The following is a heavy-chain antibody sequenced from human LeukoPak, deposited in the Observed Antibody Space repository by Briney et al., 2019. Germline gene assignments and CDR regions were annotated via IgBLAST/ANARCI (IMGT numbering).Heavy chain of an antibody. Sequence: SETLSLTCTVSGGSISSYYWSWIRPPAGEGLEWIGRIYTSGSTNYNPSLKSRVTMSVDTSKNQFSLKLSSVTAADTAVYYCARVGGYSYGNKLFDYWGQGTLVTVSS. V-gene: IGHV4-4*07. D-gene: IGHD5-18*01. CDR1: GGSISSYY. CDR3: ARVGGYSYGNKLFDY. CDR2: IYTSGST. J-gene: IGHJ4*02.